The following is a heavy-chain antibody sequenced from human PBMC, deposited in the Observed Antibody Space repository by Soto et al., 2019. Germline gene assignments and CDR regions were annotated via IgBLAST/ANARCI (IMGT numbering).Heavy chain of an antibody. V-gene: IGHV4-59*01. D-gene: IGHD2-8*01. CDR2: IHYSGTT. J-gene: IGHJ4*02. Sequence: PSETLSLTGTVSGTSISSYYWSWIRQTPGKGLEWIANIHYSGTTNYNPSLASRVTLSVDTSKNQFSLKMTSVTAADRAMYFCARYNSYAIDYWGRGTLVTVS. CDR3: ARYNSYAIDY. CDR1: GTSISSYY.